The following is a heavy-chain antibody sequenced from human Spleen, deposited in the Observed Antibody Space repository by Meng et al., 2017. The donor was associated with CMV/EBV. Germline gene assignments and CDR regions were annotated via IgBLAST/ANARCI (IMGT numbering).Heavy chain of an antibody. CDR2: ISSSGAYI. V-gene: IGHV3-21*01. D-gene: IGHD2-2*02. CDR1: EFIFRRYA. CDR3: ARDQECSSTSCNIEDYYYYYGMDV. J-gene: IGHJ6*02. Sequence: GESLKISCAASEFIFRRYAMSWVRQAPGKGLEWVSYISSSGAYIYYADSVKGRFTVSRDNAKNSLHLQLNSLRAEDTAVYFCARDQECSSTSCNIEDYYYYYGMDVWGQGTTVTVSS.